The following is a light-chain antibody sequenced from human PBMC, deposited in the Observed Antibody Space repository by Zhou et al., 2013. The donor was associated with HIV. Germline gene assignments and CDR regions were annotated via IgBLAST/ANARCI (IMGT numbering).Light chain of an antibody. CDR1: QSLLHSNGYNY. CDR2: LGS. J-gene: IGKJ4*01. V-gene: IGKV2-28*01. CDR3: MQALQPPLT. Sequence: DIVMTQSPLSLPVTPGEPASISCRSSQSLLHSNGYNYLDWYLQKPGQSPQLLIYLGSNRAAGVPDRFSGSGSGTDFTLKISRMEAEDVGVYYCMQALQPPLTFGEGPRWRSN.